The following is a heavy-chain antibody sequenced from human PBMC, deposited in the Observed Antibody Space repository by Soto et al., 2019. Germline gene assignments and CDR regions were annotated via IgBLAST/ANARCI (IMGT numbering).Heavy chain of an antibody. Sequence: EVQLVESGGGLVQPGGSLRLSCAASGFTFSSYSMNWVRQAPGKGLEWVSYISSSTSTIYYADSVKGRFTISRDNAKNSLYLQMNSLRDEDTAVYYCARENDDFWSGYYKGEIGYWGQGTLVTVSS. CDR3: ARENDDFWSGYYKGEIGY. D-gene: IGHD3-3*01. J-gene: IGHJ4*02. V-gene: IGHV3-48*02. CDR1: GFTFSSYS. CDR2: ISSSTSTI.